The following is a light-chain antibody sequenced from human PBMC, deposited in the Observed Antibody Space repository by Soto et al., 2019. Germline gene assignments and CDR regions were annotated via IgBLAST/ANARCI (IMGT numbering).Light chain of an antibody. CDR3: QQYNSYSPA. CDR2: AES. Sequence: IQLTHSPSSLYSRVXVRAPITYRASESISIYLNWYQQKPGKAPKVLIDAESSLQSGVPSRFSGSGSGTEFTLTISSLQPDDFATYYCQQYNSYSPAFGQGTKVDI. V-gene: IGKV1-16*01. CDR1: ESISIY. J-gene: IGKJ1*01.